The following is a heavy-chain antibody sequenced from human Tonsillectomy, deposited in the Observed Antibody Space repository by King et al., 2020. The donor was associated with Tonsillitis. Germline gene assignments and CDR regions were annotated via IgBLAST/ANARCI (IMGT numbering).Heavy chain of an antibody. D-gene: IGHD1-1*01. CDR1: GYNFISYG. J-gene: IGHJ3*02. V-gene: IGHV1-18*01. CDR3: ARGRSGTRAAFDI. Sequence: QLVQSGAEVEKPGASVKVSCKASGYNFISYGITWVRQAPGQGLEWMGGISGYNGNKNYAQKFQGRVTMTRDTSTSTVYMELRSLRSDDTAVYYCARGRSGTRAAFDIWGQGTMVTVSS. CDR2: ISGYNGNK.